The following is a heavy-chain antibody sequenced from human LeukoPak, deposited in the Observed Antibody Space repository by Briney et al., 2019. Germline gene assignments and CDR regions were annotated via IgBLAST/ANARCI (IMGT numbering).Heavy chain of an antibody. CDR2: ISSSGSTI. D-gene: IGHD2-2*01. CDR1: GFTFSSYE. CDR3: AIGPYCSSSSCLPFGY. J-gene: IGHJ4*02. V-gene: IGHV3-48*03. Sequence: GGSLRLSCAASGFTFSSYEMNWVRQAPGKGLEWVSYISSSGSTIYYADSVKGRFTISRDNAKNSLYLQMNSLRDEDTAVYYCAIGPYCSSSSCLPFGYWGQGTLVTVSS.